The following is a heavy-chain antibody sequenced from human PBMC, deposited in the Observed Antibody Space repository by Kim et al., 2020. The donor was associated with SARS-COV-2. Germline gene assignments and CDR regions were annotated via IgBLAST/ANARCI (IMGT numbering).Heavy chain of an antibody. CDR3: ATNRIKNTGP. CDR2: MNPNSGKT. CDR1: GYTFSNYE. D-gene: IGHD2-21*01. J-gene: IGHJ5*02. V-gene: IGHV1-8*01. Sequence: ASVKVSCKSSGYTFSNYEINWVRLATGQGLEWLGWMNPNSGKTGYSERFQGRIILSRNISISTAYMELSSLTSQDTAVYYCATNRIKNTGPWGQGTLVTVSS.